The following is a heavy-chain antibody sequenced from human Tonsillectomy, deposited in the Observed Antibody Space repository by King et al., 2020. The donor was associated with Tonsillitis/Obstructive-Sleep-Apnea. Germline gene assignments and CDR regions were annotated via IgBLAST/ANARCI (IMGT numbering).Heavy chain of an antibody. V-gene: IGHV4-34*01. CDR3: ARGDLLTGYYASTDFDY. D-gene: IGHD3-9*01. J-gene: IGHJ4*02. Sequence: VQLQQWGAGLLKTSETLSLTCAVYGVSFSAYYWSWIRQPPGKGLEWIGEINHSGSTKYNPSLKSRVIISLDTSKNQFSLKLTSVTAADTAVYYCARGDLLTGYYASTDFDYWGQGTLVTVSS. CDR2: INHSGST. CDR1: GVSFSAYY.